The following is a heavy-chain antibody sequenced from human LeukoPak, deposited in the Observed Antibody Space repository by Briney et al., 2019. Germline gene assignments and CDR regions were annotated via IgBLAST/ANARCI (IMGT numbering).Heavy chain of an antibody. V-gene: IGHV3-66*01. CDR3: ARTVVEVGGYSDVYDI. Sequence: PGGFLRLSCAAFGFTVSSSYMTWVRQAPGKGLEWVSVIYSGGSTHYAGSVKGRFTISRDNSKNTVYLQMNSLRAEDTAVYYCARTVVEVGGYSDVYDIWGQGTVVTVSS. J-gene: IGHJ3*02. CDR1: GFTVSSSY. CDR2: IYSGGST. D-gene: IGHD2-2*01.